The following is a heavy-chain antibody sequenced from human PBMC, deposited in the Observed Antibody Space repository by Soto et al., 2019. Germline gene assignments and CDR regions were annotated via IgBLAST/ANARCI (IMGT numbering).Heavy chain of an antibody. Sequence: GGSLRLSCAASGFTFSVYWMHWVRQAPGKGLVWVSHISYDGTETTYADSVKGRFTISRDNPKSTLYLQMNSVRAEDTGVYYCARGSEAYYYYYGMDVWGQGTTVTVSS. CDR2: ISYDGTET. J-gene: IGHJ6*02. CDR1: GFTFSVYW. V-gene: IGHV3-74*03. CDR3: ARGSEAYYYYYGMDV.